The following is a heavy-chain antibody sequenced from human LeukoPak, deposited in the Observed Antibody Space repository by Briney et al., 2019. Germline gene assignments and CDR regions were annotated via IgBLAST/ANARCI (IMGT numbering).Heavy chain of an antibody. D-gene: IGHD2-15*01. J-gene: IGHJ5*02. Sequence: ASVKVSCKASGYTFTSYDINWVRQATGQGLEWMGWMNPNSGNTGYAQKFQGRVTMTRNTSISTAYMELSSLGSEDTAVYYCARGRVYCSGGSCYNWFDPWSQGTLVTVSS. V-gene: IGHV1-8*01. CDR1: GYTFTSYD. CDR2: MNPNSGNT. CDR3: ARGRVYCSGGSCYNWFDP.